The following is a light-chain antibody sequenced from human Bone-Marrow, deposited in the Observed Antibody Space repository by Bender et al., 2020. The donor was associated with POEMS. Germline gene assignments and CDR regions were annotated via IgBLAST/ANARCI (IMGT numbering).Light chain of an antibody. J-gene: IGLJ2*01. V-gene: IGLV2-8*01. CDR2: GVN. CDR3: SSYTGSDSVL. Sequence: QSALAQPPSASGSPGQSVTISCSGTSNDVCTYDFVSWYRQYPGTAPQLLIYGVNKRPSGVPDRLSGSKSGNTASLTVSGLQADDEADYFCSSYTGSDSVLFGGGTKLTVL. CDR1: SNDVCTYDF.